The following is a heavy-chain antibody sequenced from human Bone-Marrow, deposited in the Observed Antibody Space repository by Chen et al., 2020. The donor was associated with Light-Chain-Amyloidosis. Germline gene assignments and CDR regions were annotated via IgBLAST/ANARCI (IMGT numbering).Heavy chain of an antibody. Sequence: EVQVVESGGGWVQPGGSLRLFCVASGFTFSSHWMSWVRQAPGKGLEWVANIKQDGSEKYYADSVKGRFTISRDNAKNSLYLQMNSLRAEDTAVYYCAEINTNWGQGTLVTVSS. CDR3: AEINTN. V-gene: IGHV3-7*01. CDR2: IKQDGSEK. CDR1: GFTFSSHW. J-gene: IGHJ4*02.